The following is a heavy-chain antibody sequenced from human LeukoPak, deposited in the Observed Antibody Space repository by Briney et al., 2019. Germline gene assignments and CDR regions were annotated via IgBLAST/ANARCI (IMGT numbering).Heavy chain of an antibody. CDR1: GGSISSSSYY. J-gene: IGHJ4*02. V-gene: IGHV4-39*01. CDR2: IYYSGST. D-gene: IGHD2-2*01. Sequence: SETLSLTCTVSGGSISSSSYYWGWIRQPPGKALEWIGSIYYSGSTYYNPSLKSRVTISVDTSKNQFSLNLSSVTAADTAVYYCARPRDATSWTSFDSWGQGTLVTVSS. CDR3: ARPRDATSWTSFDS.